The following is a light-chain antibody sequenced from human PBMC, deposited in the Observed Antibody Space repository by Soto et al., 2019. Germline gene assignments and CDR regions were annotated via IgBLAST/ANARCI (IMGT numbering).Light chain of an antibody. CDR3: SSYTTNSTGGYV. V-gene: IGLV2-14*01. J-gene: IGLJ1*01. Sequence: QSALTQPASVSGSPGQSITISCTGTSSDVGAYNYVSWYQQYPGKAPKLMIYEVKNRPSGVSHRFSGSRSGSTACLTLSGLQDEDEADYYCSSYTTNSTGGYVFGTGTKLTVL. CDR2: EVK. CDR1: SSDVGAYNY.